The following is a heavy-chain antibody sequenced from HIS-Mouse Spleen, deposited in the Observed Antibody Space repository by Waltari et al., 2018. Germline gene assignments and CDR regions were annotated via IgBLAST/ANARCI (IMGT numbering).Heavy chain of an antibody. Sequence: EVQLVETGGGLIQPGGSLRLSCAASGFTVSSNYMSWVRQAPGKGVGWVSVIYSGDNTYYAASVKGRLTSSRDNSKNTLYSQMNSLRAEDTAVYYCARHYYYGSGSYYFDYWGQGTLVTVSS. V-gene: IGHV3-53*02. CDR2: IYSGDNT. CDR1: GFTVSSNY. CDR3: ARHYYYGSGSYYFDY. D-gene: IGHD3-10*01. J-gene: IGHJ4*02.